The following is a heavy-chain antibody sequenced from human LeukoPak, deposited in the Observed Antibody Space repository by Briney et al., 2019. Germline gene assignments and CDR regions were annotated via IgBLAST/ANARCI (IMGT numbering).Heavy chain of an antibody. CDR3: ARDGATDGMDV. D-gene: IGHD3-16*01. Sequence: ASVKVSCRASGYTFTSYYINWVRQAPGQGLEWMGITNPSGGSTSYAQKFQDRVAMTRDTSTSTVYMELSSLRSEDTAVHYCARDGATDGMDVWGQGTTVTVSS. CDR2: TNPSGGST. V-gene: IGHV1-46*01. J-gene: IGHJ6*02. CDR1: GYTFTSYY.